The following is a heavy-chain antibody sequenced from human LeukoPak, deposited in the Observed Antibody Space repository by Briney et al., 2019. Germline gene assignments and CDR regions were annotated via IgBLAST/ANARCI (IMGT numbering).Heavy chain of an antibody. CDR1: GYTFTSYG. CDR3: ARGYYYYMDV. V-gene: IGHV1-18*01. Sequence: ASVKVSCKASGYTFTSYGISWVRQAPGQGLEWMGWISAYNGNTNYAQKFQGRVTITRNTSISTAYMELSSLRSEDTAVYYCARGYYYYMDVWGKGTTVTVSS. CDR2: ISAYNGNT. J-gene: IGHJ6*03.